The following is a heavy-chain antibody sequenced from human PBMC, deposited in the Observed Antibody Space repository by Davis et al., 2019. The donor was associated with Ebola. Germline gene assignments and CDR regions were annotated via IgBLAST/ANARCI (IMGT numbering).Heavy chain of an antibody. J-gene: IGHJ1*01. CDR2: FDPEDGET. CDR1: GYTLTELS. Sequence: ASVKVSCKVSGYTLTELSMHWVRQAPGKGLEWMGGFDPEDGETIYAQKFQGRVTMTEDTSTDTAYMELSSLRSEDTAVYYCATAHYYDSSGYYYGYFQHWGQGTLVTVSS. CDR3: ATAHYYDSSGYYYGYFQH. V-gene: IGHV1-24*01. D-gene: IGHD3-22*01.